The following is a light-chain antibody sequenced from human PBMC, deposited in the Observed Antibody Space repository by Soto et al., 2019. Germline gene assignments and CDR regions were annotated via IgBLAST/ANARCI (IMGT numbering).Light chain of an antibody. J-gene: IGKJ4*01. CDR1: RSFGLA. CDR2: DAS. Sequence: EIVLTQSPATLSLSPGERDTLSCRASRSFGLAIAWYPHKPGQAPRLPIFDASQGATGIPARCRGSGSGTDFTLTIRSLEPEDFSFYYCQQRSNSFGGGTKVDIK. V-gene: IGKV3-11*01. CDR3: QQRSNS.